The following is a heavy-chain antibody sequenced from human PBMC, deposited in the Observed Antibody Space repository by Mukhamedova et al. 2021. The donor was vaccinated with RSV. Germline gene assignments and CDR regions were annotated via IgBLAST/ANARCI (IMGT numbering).Heavy chain of an antibody. D-gene: IGHD1-26*01. CDR2: INAGNGNT. J-gene: IGHJ4*02. V-gene: IGHV1-3*01. Sequence: GWINAGNGNTKYSQKFQGRVTITRDTSASTAYMELSSLRSEDTAVYYCAREHYRGSHSLEYWGQGTLVTVSS. CDR3: AREHYRGSHSLEY.